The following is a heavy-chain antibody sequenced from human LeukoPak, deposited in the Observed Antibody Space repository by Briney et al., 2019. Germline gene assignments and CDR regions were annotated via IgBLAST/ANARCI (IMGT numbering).Heavy chain of an antibody. D-gene: IGHD3-10*01. Sequence: PGKSLRLSCAASGFTFRSNGIHWVRQTPGKGLQWVAFIRNDGGNHYYADSVKGRFTISRDNSKNTVYLQMNSLREEDTAIYYCANFQSYGAGHWGQGTLVTVSS. CDR3: ANFQSYGAGH. J-gene: IGHJ4*02. CDR2: IRNDGGNH. CDR1: GFTFRSNG. V-gene: IGHV3-30*02.